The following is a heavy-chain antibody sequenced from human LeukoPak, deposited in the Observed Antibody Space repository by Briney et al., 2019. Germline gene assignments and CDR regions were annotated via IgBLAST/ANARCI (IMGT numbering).Heavy chain of an antibody. CDR3: VKGAAATPLGYGMDV. V-gene: IGHV3-64D*09. D-gene: IGHD6-25*01. Sequence: PGGSLRLSCSASGFAFRNYAMHWVRQAPGKGLEYVSAISSNGDNTNYAESLKGRFTISRDNSKNTLYLQMSSLRAEDTAVYYCVKGAAATPLGYGMDVWGQGTTVTVSS. CDR2: ISSNGDNT. J-gene: IGHJ6*02. CDR1: GFAFRNYA.